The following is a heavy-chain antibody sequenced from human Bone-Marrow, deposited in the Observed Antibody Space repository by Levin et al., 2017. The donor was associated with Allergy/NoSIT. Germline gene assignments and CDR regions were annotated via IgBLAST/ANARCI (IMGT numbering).Heavy chain of an antibody. CDR2: ISSDGVKK. CDR1: GINLNSHI. CDR3: ARGRGYSGSFSNWFDP. J-gene: IGHJ5*02. Sequence: GESLKISCEASGINLNSHIVHWVRQAPGKGLEWLAVISSDGVKKYADSMKGRLTISRDKSNNTVNLQMDSQRVEDTAVYFCARGRGYSGSFSNWFDPWGQGTLVTVSS. D-gene: IGHD1-26*01. V-gene: IGHV3-30*03.